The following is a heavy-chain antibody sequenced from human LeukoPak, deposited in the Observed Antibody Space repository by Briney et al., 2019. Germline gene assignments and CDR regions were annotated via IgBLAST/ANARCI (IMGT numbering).Heavy chain of an antibody. CDR2: ISGSGGST. Sequence: GGSLRLSCAASGFTFSSYAMSWVRQAPGKGLEWVLAISGSGGSTYYADSVKGRFTISRDNSKNTLYLQMNSLRAEDTAVYYCAKSSSGGTDFDYWGQGTLVTVSS. J-gene: IGHJ4*02. D-gene: IGHD3-22*01. V-gene: IGHV3-23*01. CDR3: AKSSSGGTDFDY. CDR1: GFTFSSYA.